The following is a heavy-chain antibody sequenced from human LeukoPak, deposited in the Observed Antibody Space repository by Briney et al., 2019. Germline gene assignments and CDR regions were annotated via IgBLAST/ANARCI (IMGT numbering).Heavy chain of an antibody. J-gene: IGHJ4*01. CDR2: ISASSSYT. D-gene: IGHD6-13*01. CDR1: GIPFSDYY. Sequence: KPGGSQRLSCVVSGIPFSDYYMNWIRLAPGKGLEWISYISASSSYTDYADSVKGRFTISRDNAKNTLYLQMNSLGVEDTAVYYCAAGTAADFWGHGTLVSVSS. V-gene: IGHV3-11*03. CDR3: AAGTAADF.